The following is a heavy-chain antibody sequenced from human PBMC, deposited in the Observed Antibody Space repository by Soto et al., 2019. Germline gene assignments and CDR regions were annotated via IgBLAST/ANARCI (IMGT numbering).Heavy chain of an antibody. D-gene: IGHD3-10*01. CDR1: GFTFSSYG. CDR3: ARVETMVRGVIISPPDY. CDR2: IWYDGSNK. J-gene: IGHJ4*02. V-gene: IGHV3-33*01. Sequence: GGSLRLSCAASGFTFSSYGMHWVRQAPGKGLEWVAVIWYDGSNKYYADSVKGRFTISRDNSKNTLYLQMNSLRAEDTAVYYCARVETMVRGVIISPPDYWGQGTLVTVSS.